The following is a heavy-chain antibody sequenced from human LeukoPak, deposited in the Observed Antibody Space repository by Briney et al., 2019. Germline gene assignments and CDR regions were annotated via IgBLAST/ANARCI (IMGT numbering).Heavy chain of an antibody. V-gene: IGHV4-39*01. CDR3: ARGGLLWLPEGFDP. J-gene: IGHJ5*02. Sequence: SETLSLTCTVSGGSISSSSYYWGWIRQPPGKGLEGFGSIYYSGSTYYKPSLKSRVTISVDTSKNQFSLKLSSVTAADTAVYYCARGGLLWLPEGFDPWGQGTLVTVSS. CDR1: GGSISSSSYY. CDR2: IYYSGST. D-gene: IGHD3-10*01.